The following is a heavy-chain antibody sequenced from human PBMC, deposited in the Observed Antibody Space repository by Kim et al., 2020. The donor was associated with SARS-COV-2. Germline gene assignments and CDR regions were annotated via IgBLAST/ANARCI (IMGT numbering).Heavy chain of an antibody. J-gene: IGHJ6*02. Sequence: ASVKGRFTISRDDSKNSLYLQMNSLKTQDTAVYYCARGGSSSNYYYGLDVWGQGTTVTVSS. V-gene: IGHV3-72*01. D-gene: IGHD6-13*01. CDR3: ARGGSSSNYYYGLDV.